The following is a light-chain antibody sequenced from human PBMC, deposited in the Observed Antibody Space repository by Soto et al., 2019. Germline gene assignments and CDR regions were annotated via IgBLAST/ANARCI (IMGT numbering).Light chain of an antibody. V-gene: IGKV3-20*01. Sequence: PFXGNRSLSPVERAPLSFMSIQSVTSSYIAWYQQKPGQAHRLLIYRASTRATGITDRFSGSGSGTDFTLIISRMEPEDFAVYHCKQYGSSQWTVGQGTKVDIK. CDR2: RAS. CDR1: QSVTSSY. J-gene: IGKJ1*01. CDR3: KQYGSSQWT.